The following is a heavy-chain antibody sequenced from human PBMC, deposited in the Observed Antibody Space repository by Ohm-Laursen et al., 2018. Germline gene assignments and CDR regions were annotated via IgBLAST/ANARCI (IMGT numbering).Heavy chain of an antibody. V-gene: IGHV3-33*01. D-gene: IGHD6-13*01. CDR2: IWYDGSKK. CDR3: VRGGRYGNF. CDR1: FSHFSGYG. Sequence: SLRLSCAASFSHFSGYGMHWVRQAPGKGLEWVAVIWYDGSKKYYADSVEGRFTISRDNAKNSLFLEMNNLRAEDSALYYCVRGGRYGNFWGQGTLVTVSS. J-gene: IGHJ4*01.